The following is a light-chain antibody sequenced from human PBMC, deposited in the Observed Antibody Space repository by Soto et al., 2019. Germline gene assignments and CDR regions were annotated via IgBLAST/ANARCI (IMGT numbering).Light chain of an antibody. V-gene: IGKV3-15*01. CDR1: QGIGST. J-gene: IGKJ4*01. CDR2: DAS. Sequence: EIVMTQSPAALSVSAGEGATLSCRATQGIGSTLAWYQQKPGQTPRLLIYDASTRAAGVPARFSGSGSGTDFTLTINSLQSEDFAIYYCQHYANWRLTFGGGTKVDIK. CDR3: QHYANWRLT.